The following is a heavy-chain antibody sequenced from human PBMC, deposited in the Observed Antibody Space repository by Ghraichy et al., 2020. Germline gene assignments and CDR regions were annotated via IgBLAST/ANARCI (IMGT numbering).Heavy chain of an antibody. CDR1: GFTFSSYA. D-gene: IGHD6-19*01. CDR2: ISGSGGST. J-gene: IGHJ4*02. V-gene: IGHV3-23*01. CDR3: AKSSEHSSLPFRYFDY. Sequence: GGSLRLSCAASGFTFSSYAMSWVRQAPGKGLEWVSAISGSGGSTYYADSVKGRFTISRDNSKNTLYLQMNSLRAEDTAVYYCAKSSEHSSLPFRYFDYWGQGTLVTVSS.